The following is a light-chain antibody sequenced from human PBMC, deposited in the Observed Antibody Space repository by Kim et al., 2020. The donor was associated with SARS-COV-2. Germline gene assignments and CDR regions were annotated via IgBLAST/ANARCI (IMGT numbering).Light chain of an antibody. V-gene: IGKV3-15*01. CDR2: GAS. CDR1: QSLGSN. J-gene: IGKJ2*01. Sequence: EIVMTQSPATLSVSPGERATLSCRASQSLGSNLAWYQQKPGQAPRLLIYGASTRAPGIPATFSGSGSGTEFTLTISSLQSEDFAVFYCKQYNSWSPMYTYGQGTKLEIK. CDR3: KQYNSWSPMYT.